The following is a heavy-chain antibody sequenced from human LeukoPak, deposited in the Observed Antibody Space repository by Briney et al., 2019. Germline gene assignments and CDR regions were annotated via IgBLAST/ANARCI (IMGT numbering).Heavy chain of an antibody. CDR1: GFTFSNYW. CDR3: ARHGQDYYGSGSYCYNWFDP. D-gene: IGHD3-10*01. V-gene: IGHV3-7*01. CDR2: IQQHGSET. Sequence: GGSLRLSCEGSGFTFSNYWMSWVRQAPGKGLEWVANIQQHGSETYYGDSVKGRFTISRDNAKNSLYLQMNSLRAEDTAVYYCARHGQDYYGSGSYCYNWFDPWGQGTLVTVSS. J-gene: IGHJ5*02.